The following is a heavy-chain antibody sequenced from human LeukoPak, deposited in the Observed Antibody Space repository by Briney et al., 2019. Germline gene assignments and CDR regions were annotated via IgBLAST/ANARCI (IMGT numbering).Heavy chain of an antibody. J-gene: IGHJ4*02. CDR2: ISGSGGST. V-gene: IGHV3-23*01. CDR3: ANDLWKVVPTTPSHY. Sequence: GGSLRLSCAASGFTFSSYATSWVRQAPGKGLEWVSAISGSGGSTYYADSVKGRFTISRDNSKNTLYLQMNSLRAEDTAVYYCANDLWKVVPTTPSHYWGQGTLVTVSS. D-gene: IGHD2-2*01. CDR1: GFTFSSYA.